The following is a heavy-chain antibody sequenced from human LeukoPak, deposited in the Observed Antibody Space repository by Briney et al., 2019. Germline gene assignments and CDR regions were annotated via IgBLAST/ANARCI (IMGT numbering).Heavy chain of an antibody. J-gene: IGHJ4*02. V-gene: IGHV4-59*01. CDR1: GGSISSYY. Sequence: PSETLSLTCTVSGGSISSYYWSWIRRPPGKGLEWIGYIYYSGSTNYNPSLKSRVTISVDTSKNQFSLKLSSVTAADTAVYYCARGSGSSTSFFYWGQGTLVTVSS. D-gene: IGHD2-2*01. CDR2: IYYSGST. CDR3: ARGSGSSTSFFY.